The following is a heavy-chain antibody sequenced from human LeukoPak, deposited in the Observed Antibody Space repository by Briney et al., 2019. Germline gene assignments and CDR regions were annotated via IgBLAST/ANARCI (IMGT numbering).Heavy chain of an antibody. CDR3: AKGSSNGRPYYFDF. CDR1: GFTFSTCA. CDR2: SNGYDT. Sequence: GGSLRLSCAASGFTFSTCAMSWVRHAPGKGLEWVSASNGYDTYYADSVKGRFTISKDNSKNTLYLQMNSLRAEDSAIYYCAKGSSNGRPYYFDFWGPGSLVTVSS. V-gene: IGHV3-23*01. D-gene: IGHD6-25*01. J-gene: IGHJ4*02.